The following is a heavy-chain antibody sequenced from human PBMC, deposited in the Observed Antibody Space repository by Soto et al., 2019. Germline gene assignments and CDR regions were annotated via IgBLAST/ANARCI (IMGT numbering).Heavy chain of an antibody. V-gene: IGHV4-4*02. CDR3: ARGNFDY. J-gene: IGHJ4*02. CDR1: GGSISSSNW. CDR2: IHQSGST. Sequence: QVQLQESGPGLVKPSGNLSLICAVSGGSISSSNWWCWVRQSPGKGLEWIGEIHQSGSTNYNPSLKSRVTISVDRSNNQFSLKLSSVTAADTAMYYCARGNFDYWGQGTLVTVSS.